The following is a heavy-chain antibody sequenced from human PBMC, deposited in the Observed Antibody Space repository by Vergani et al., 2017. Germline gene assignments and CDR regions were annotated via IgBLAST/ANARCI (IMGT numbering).Heavy chain of an antibody. CDR3: AKDLVSLGYCSGGSCGTDY. J-gene: IGHJ4*02. Sequence: VQLVESGGGLVQPGGSLRLSCAASGFTFSSYSMNWVRQAPGKGLEWVAVISYDGSNKYYADSVKGRFTISRDNSKNTLYLQMNSLRAEDTAVYYCAKDLVSLGYCSGGSCGTDYWGQGTLVTVSS. D-gene: IGHD2-15*01. V-gene: IGHV3-30*18. CDR2: ISYDGSNK. CDR1: GFTFSSYS.